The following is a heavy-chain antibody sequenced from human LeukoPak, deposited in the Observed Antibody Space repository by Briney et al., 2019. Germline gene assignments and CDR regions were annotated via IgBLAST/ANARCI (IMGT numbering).Heavy chain of an antibody. CDR1: GGSISGYY. CDR3: ARGVIQLSTDAFDI. D-gene: IGHD5-18*01. V-gene: IGHV4-59*01. J-gene: IGHJ3*02. Sequence: SETLFLTCTVSGGSISGYYWSWIRQPPGKGLELMWYIYYSGSTNYNPSLKRRVTISVDTSKNQFSLELSPLPTAATTVEYCARGVIQLSTDAFDIWGEGTMVTVSS. CDR2: IYYSGST.